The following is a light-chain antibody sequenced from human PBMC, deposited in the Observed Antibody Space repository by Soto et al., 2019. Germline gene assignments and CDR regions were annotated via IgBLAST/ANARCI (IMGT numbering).Light chain of an antibody. CDR3: QHLNSYPIT. Sequence: DIQMTQSPSTLSGSVGDRVTITCRASQTISSWLAWYQQKPGKAPKLLIYKASTLKSGVPSRFSGSGSGTEFTLTISSLQPDDFATYYCQHLNSYPITFGQRTRLEIK. J-gene: IGKJ5*01. CDR1: QTISSW. V-gene: IGKV1-5*03. CDR2: KAS.